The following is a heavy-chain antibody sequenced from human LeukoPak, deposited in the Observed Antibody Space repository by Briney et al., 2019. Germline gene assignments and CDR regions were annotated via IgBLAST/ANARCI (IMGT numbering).Heavy chain of an antibody. J-gene: IGHJ4*02. Sequence: GASVKVSCKASGYTFIDYYIHWVRQAPGQGLEWMGRINPNGGDTKYAHKFQGRVTMTRDTSISTVYMEVTSLTSDDTALYYCARDRSLLTMVWFDYWGQGTLVTVSS. D-gene: IGHD3-10*01. V-gene: IGHV1-2*02. CDR3: ARDRSLLTMVWFDY. CDR1: GYTFIDYY. CDR2: INPNGGDT.